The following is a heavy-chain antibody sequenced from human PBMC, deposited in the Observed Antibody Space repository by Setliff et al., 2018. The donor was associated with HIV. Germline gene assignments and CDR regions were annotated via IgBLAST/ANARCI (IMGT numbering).Heavy chain of an antibody. CDR3: ARDNRVMALNHYYYYMDV. J-gene: IGHJ6*03. V-gene: IGHV4-59*01. CDR1: GGSISSYY. Sequence: LSLTCTVSGGSISSYYWSWIRQPPGKGLEWIGYIYYSGSTNYNPALKSRVSISVDTSKNQFSLKLSSVTAADTTVYYCARDNRVMALNHYYYYMDVWGKGTTVTVSS. CDR2: IYYSGST. D-gene: IGHD2-21*01.